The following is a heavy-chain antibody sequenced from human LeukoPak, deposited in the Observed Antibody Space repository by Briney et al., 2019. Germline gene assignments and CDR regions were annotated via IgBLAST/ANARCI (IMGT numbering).Heavy chain of an antibody. CDR1: GFTFSSYA. V-gene: IGHV3-23*01. J-gene: IGHJ3*02. CDR2: ISGSGGST. CDR3: AKDLIELLLNPRRDDAFDI. D-gene: IGHD3-22*01. Sequence: GGSLRLSCAASGFTFSSYAMSWVRQAPGKGLEWVSAISGSGGSTYYADSVKGRFTISRDNSKNTLYLQMNSLRAEDTAVYYCAKDLIELLLNPRRDDAFDIWGQGTMVTVSS.